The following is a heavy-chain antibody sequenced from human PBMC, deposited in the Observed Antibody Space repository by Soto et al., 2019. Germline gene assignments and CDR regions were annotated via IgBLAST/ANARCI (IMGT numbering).Heavy chain of an antibody. CDR2: IIPIFGTA. J-gene: IGHJ6*02. CDR3: ARGRATVTPFYGMDV. V-gene: IGHV1-69*06. D-gene: IGHD4-4*01. Sequence: SVKVSCKASGGTFSSYAISWVRQAPGQGLEWMGGIIPIFGTANYAQKFQGRVTITADKSTSTAYMELSSLRSEDTAVYYCARGRATVTPFYGMDVWGQGTTVTVSS. CDR1: GGTFSSYA.